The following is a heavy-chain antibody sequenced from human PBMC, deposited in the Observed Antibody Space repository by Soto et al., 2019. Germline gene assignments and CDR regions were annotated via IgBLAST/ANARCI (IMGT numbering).Heavy chain of an antibody. CDR2: IYHTGST. CDR3: ATGGYCSGGSCYSR. CDR1: AVSITSFY. Sequence: QVQLQESGPGLVKPSETLSLTCTVSAVSITSFYWTWIRQPPGKGLEWIGYIYHTGSTDYNPSLKGRVTISVDTSKNQFSLKLTSVTAADTAVYYCATGGYCSGGSCYSRWGQGTLVTVSS. D-gene: IGHD2-15*01. V-gene: IGHV4-59*08. J-gene: IGHJ4*02.